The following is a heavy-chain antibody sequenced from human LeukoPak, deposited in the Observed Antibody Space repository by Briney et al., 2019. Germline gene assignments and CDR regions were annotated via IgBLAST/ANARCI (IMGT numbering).Heavy chain of an antibody. J-gene: IGHJ6*02. D-gene: IGHD6-19*01. CDR2: IYYSGST. CDR1: GGSISSYY. Sequence: SETLSLTCTVSGGSISSYYWSWIRQPPGKGLEWIGYIYYSGSTNYNPSLKGRVTISVDTSKNQFSLKLSSVTAADTAVYYCARRSADYYYYYGMDVWGQGTTVTVSS. CDR3: ARRSADYYYYYGMDV. V-gene: IGHV4-59*08.